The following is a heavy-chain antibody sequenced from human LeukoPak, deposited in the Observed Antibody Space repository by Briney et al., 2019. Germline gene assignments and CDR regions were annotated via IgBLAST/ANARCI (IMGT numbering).Heavy chain of an antibody. D-gene: IGHD6-6*01. CDR1: GGSFSGYY. J-gene: IGHJ4*02. CDR2: INHSGST. Sequence: PSETLSLTCAVYGGSFSGYYWSWIRQPPGKGLEWIGEINHSGSTNYNRSLKSRVTISVDTSKDQFSLKLSSVTAADTAVYYCARTSIAARPFNYWGQGTLVTVSS. V-gene: IGHV4-34*01. CDR3: ARTSIAARPFNY.